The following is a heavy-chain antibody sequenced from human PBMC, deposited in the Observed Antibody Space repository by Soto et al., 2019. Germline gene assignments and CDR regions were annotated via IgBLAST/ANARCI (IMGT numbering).Heavy chain of an antibody. CDR1: GGSFSGYY. V-gene: IGHV4-34*01. CDR3: ARGPTRLWGSYRYYYYYMDA. D-gene: IGHD3-16*02. CDR2: INHSGST. Sequence: PSETLSLTCAVYGGSFSGYYWSWIRQPPGKGLEWIGEINHSGSTNYNPSLKSRVTISVDTSKNQFSLKLSSVTAADTAVYYCARGPTRLWGSYRYYYYYMDAWGKGTTVTVSS. J-gene: IGHJ6*03.